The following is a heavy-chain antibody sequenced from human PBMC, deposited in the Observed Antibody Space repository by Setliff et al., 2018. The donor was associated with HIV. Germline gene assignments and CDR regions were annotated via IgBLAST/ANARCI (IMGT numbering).Heavy chain of an antibody. CDR1: GYSFTTYW. J-gene: IGHJ4*02. V-gene: IGHV5-51*01. CDR2: IYPGDFGT. Sequence: GESLKISCKGSGYSFTTYWIGWVRQMPGKGLEWMGIIYPGDFGTRYSPSFQGQVTISADKSISTAYLQWNSLKASDTAMYYCARLAGFTSGWYEFDYWGQGTLVTVS. CDR3: ARLAGFTSGWYEFDY. D-gene: IGHD6-19*01.